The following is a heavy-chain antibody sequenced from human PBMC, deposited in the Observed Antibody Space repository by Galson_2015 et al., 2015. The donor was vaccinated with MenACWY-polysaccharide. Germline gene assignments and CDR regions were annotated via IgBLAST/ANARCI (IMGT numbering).Heavy chain of an antibody. V-gene: IGHV3-21*06. CDR2: ITSATYI. D-gene: IGHD1-26*01. Sequence: SLRLSCAGAGFRFSTYGMNWVRQAPGQGLEWVSSITSATYITYAESLKGRITISRDNAKNSVYLQMNNLRVEDTAVYYCATEAGSDPDWYLDVWGRGTLVTVSS. CDR1: GFRFSTYG. J-gene: IGHJ2*01. CDR3: ATEAGSDPDWYLDV.